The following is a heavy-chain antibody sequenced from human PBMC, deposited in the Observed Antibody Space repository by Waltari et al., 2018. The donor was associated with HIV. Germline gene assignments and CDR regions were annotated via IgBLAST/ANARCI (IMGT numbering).Heavy chain of an antibody. D-gene: IGHD2-21*02. CDR2: IYDSGST. Sequence: QVQLQESGPGLVKPSETLSLTCTVTGGSISSYYWSWIRTPPGKGLEWIWYIYDSGSTNYNPSLKSRVTISVDTSKNQFSLKLSSVTAADTAVYYCAREGMVVTHDAFDIWGQGTMVTVSS. J-gene: IGHJ3*02. CDR3: AREGMVVTHDAFDI. V-gene: IGHV4-59*01. CDR1: GGSISSYY.